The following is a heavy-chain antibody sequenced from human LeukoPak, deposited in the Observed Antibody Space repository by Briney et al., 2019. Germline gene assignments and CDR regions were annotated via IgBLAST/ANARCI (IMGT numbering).Heavy chain of an antibody. D-gene: IGHD6-19*01. CDR1: GFTFSNAW. V-gene: IGHV3-15*07. J-gene: IGHJ3*02. Sequence: PGGSLRLPCAASGFTFSNAWMNWVRQAPGKGLEWLGRIKSKTDGGTTDYAAPVKGRFTISRDDSKNTLYLQMNSLKTEDTAVYYCTNREAVAGTTMAFDIWGQGTMVTVSS. CDR2: IKSKTDGGTT. CDR3: TNREAVAGTTMAFDI.